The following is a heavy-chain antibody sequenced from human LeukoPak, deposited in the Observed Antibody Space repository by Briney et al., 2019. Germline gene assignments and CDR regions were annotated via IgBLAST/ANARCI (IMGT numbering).Heavy chain of an antibody. Sequence: GGSLRLSCAASGFTFSSYAMSWVRQAPGKGLEWVSAISGSGGSSTYYADSVKGRFTISRDNSKNTLYLQMNSLRAEDTAVYYCSTGGGTNDYWGQGTLVTVSS. D-gene: IGHD1-1*01. CDR1: GFTFSSYA. V-gene: IGHV3-23*01. J-gene: IGHJ4*02. CDR3: STGGGTNDY. CDR2: ISGSGGSST.